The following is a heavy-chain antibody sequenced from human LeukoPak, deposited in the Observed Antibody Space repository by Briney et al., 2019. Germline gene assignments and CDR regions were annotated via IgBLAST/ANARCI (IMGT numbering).Heavy chain of an antibody. CDR1: GGTFSSYA. J-gene: IGHJ4*02. CDR2: IIPILGIA. Sequence: VASVKVSCKASGGTFSSYAISWVRQAPGQGLEWMGRIIPILGIANYAQKFQGRVTITADKSTSTAYMELSSLRSEDTAVYYCARTPHSYGSGSYPLYWGQGTLVTVSS. V-gene: IGHV1-69*04. CDR3: ARTPHSYGSGSYPLY. D-gene: IGHD3-10*01.